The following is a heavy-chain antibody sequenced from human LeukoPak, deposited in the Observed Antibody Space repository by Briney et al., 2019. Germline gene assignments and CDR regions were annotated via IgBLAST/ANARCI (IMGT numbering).Heavy chain of an antibody. CDR2: IKQDGSEK. J-gene: IGHJ4*02. D-gene: IGHD3/OR15-3a*01. Sequence: GGSLRLSCAASGFTFSSYWMSWVRQAPGKGLEWVANIKQDGSEKCYVDSVKGRFTISRDNAKNSLYLQMNSLRAEDTAVYYCARDRTRAGYYFDYWGQETLVTVSS. V-gene: IGHV3-7*01. CDR3: ARDRTRAGYYFDY. CDR1: GFTFSSYW.